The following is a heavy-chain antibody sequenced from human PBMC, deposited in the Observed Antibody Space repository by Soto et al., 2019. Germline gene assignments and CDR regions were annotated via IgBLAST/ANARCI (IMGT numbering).Heavy chain of an antibody. CDR1: GGSISSSSYY. J-gene: IGHJ4*02. D-gene: IGHD6-13*01. CDR2: IYYSGST. V-gene: IGHV4-39*01. Sequence: QLQLQESGPGLVKPSETLSLTCTVSGGSISSSSYYWGWIRQPPGKGLEWIGSIYYSGSTYYNPSLKSQVTISVDTSKNQFSLKLSSVTAADTAVYYCAGGRGGVSSSWTRFDYWGQGNLVTVSS. CDR3: AGGRGGVSSSWTRFDY.